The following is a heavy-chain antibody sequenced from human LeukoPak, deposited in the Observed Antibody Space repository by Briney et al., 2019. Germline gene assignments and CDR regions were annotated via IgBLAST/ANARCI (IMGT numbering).Heavy chain of an antibody. CDR3: ASRYSSSWYVLDY. Sequence: GGSLRLSCAASQFTFSNYAMNWVRQAPGKGLEWVSYINPTSFTIYYADSVRGRFTISRDNPSNSLYLQMDSLTEDDTAVYYCASRYSSSWYVLDYWGQGTLVTVST. V-gene: IGHV3-48*02. J-gene: IGHJ4*02. D-gene: IGHD6-13*01. CDR1: QFTFSNYA. CDR2: INPTSFTI.